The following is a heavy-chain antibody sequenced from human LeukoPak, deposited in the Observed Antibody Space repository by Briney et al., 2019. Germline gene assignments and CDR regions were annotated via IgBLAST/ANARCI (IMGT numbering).Heavy chain of an antibody. V-gene: IGHV3-64*01. CDR1: GFTFSNHS. CDR2: ISSNGDSI. CDR3: ARGNSYYCGSVSDS. J-gene: IGHJ4*02. D-gene: IGHD3-10*01. Sequence: GGSLRLSCAASGFTFSNHSMHWVRQAPGKGLEYVSAISSNGDSIFYANSVRGRFTISRDNSKNTLYLQMGSLRLEDMAVYFCARGNSYYCGSVSDSWGQGTMVTVSS.